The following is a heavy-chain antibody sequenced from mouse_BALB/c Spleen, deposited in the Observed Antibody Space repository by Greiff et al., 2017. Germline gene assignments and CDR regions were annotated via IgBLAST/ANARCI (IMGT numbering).Heavy chain of an antibody. V-gene: IGHV1S81*02. CDR2: INPSNGGT. D-gene: IGHD2-4*01. CDR3: TRSDDYGFFAY. Sequence: VHLVESGAELVKPGASVKLSCKASGYTFTSYYMYWVKQRPGQGLEWIGEINPSNGGTNFNEKFKSKATLTVDKSSSTAYMQLSSLTSEDSAVYYCTRSDDYGFFAYWGQGTLVTVSA. J-gene: IGHJ3*01. CDR1: GYTFTSYY.